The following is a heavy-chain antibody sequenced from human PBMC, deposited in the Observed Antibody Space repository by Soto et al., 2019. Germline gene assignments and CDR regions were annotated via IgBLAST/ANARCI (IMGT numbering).Heavy chain of an antibody. D-gene: IGHD6-13*01. CDR1: GYTFTSYG. J-gene: IGHJ6*02. V-gene: IGHV1-18*01. CDR3: AREGGSSWYDYYYYYGMDV. CDR2: ISAYNGNT. Sequence: QVQLVQSGAEVTKPGASVKVSCKASGYTFTSYGISWVRQAPGQGLEWMGWISAYNGNTNYAQKPQGRVTMPTDTFTSTAYVELRSLRSDDTAVYYCAREGGSSWYDYYYYYGMDVWGQGTTVTVSS.